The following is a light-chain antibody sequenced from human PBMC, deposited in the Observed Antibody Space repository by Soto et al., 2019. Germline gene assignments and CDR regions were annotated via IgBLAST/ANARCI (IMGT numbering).Light chain of an antibody. CDR2: GAS. CDR3: QQYGSSPPYT. Sequence: EIVLTQSPGTLSLSPGERATLSCRASPSVSSSYLAWYQQKPGQAPRLLIYGASSTATGIPDRFSGSGSGTDFTLTISRLEPEDCAVYYCQQYGSSPPYTFGQGTKLEIK. CDR1: PSVSSSY. V-gene: IGKV3-20*01. J-gene: IGKJ2*01.